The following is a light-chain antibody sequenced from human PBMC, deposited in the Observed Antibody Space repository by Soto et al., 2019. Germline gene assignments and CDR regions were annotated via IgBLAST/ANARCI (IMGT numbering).Light chain of an antibody. Sequence: DIQMTQSPSTLSASVGDRVTITCRASQSVSSWLAWYQQKPGKAPKLLIYKASSLESGVPSRFSGSGSETDFTLTISSLQPDDFATYYCQQYSTSSRTFGQGTKVDIK. CDR3: QQYSTSSRT. V-gene: IGKV1-5*03. CDR2: KAS. CDR1: QSVSSW. J-gene: IGKJ1*01.